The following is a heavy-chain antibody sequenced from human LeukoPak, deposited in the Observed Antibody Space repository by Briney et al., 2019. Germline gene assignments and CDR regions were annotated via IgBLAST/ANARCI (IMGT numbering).Heavy chain of an antibody. Sequence: PGGSLRLSCAASGFTFSSYSMNWVRQAPGKGLEWVSYISSSSSTIYYADSVKGRFTISRDNAKNSLYLQMNSLRAEDTAVCYCARLSEVVADYWGQGTLVTVSS. D-gene: IGHD2-2*01. V-gene: IGHV3-48*01. CDR1: GFTFSSYS. CDR2: ISSSSSTI. CDR3: ARLSEVVADY. J-gene: IGHJ4*02.